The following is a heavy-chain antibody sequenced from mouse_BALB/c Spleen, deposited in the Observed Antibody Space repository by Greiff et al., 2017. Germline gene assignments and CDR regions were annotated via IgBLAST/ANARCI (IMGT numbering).Heavy chain of an antibody. J-gene: IGHJ2*01. CDR3: ASTATVAFDF. CDR2: ISSGSSTI. D-gene: IGHD1-1*01. V-gene: IGHV5-17*02. CDR1: GFTFSSFG. Sequence: EVQVVESGGGLVQPGGSRKLSCAASGFTFSSFGMHWVRQAPEKGLEWVAYISSGSSTIYYADTVKGRFTISRDNPKNTLFLQMTSLRSEDTAMYYGASTATVAFDFWGQGTTLTVSS.